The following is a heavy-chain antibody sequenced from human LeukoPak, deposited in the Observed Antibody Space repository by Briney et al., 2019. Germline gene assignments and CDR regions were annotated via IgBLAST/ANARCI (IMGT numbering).Heavy chain of an antibody. V-gene: IGHV3-48*04. Sequence: GGSLRLSCAASGFTFSSYSMNWVRQAPGKGLEWVSYISSSSSTIYYADSVKGRFTISRDNAKNSLYLQMNSLRAEDTAVYYCAREGIAARPGYFDYWGQGTLVTVSS. D-gene: IGHD6-6*01. J-gene: IGHJ4*02. CDR2: ISSSSSTI. CDR3: AREGIAARPGYFDY. CDR1: GFTFSSYS.